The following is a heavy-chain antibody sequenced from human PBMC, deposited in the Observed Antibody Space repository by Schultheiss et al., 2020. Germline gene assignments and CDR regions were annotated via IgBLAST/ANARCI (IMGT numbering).Heavy chain of an antibody. CDR3: AKERYSYGRSPFDY. Sequence: SVKVSCKASGYTFTSYDISWVRQAPGQGLEWMGRIIPILGIANYAQKFQGRVTITADKSTSTAYMELSSLRSEDTAVYYCAKERYSYGRSPFDYWGQGTLVTVSS. V-gene: IGHV1-69*04. CDR1: GYTFTSYD. J-gene: IGHJ4*02. D-gene: IGHD5-18*01. CDR2: IIPILGIA.